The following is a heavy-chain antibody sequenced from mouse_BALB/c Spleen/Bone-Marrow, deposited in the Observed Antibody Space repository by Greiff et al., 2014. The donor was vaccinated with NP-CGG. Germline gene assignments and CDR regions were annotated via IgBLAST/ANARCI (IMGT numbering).Heavy chain of an antibody. Sequence: LVESGAELVKPGAPVKLSCKASGYTFTSYWMNWVKQRPGRGLEWIGRIDPSDSETHYNQKFKDKATLTVDKSSSTAYIQVSSLTSEDSAVYHGARALEDGYYYAMDYWGQGTSVTVSS. V-gene: IGHV1-69*02. D-gene: IGHD2-3*01. CDR2: IDPSDSET. CDR1: GYTFTSYW. J-gene: IGHJ4*01. CDR3: ARALEDGYYYAMDY.